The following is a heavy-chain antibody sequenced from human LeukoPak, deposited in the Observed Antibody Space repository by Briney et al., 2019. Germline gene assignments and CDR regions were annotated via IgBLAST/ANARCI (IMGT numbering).Heavy chain of an antibody. CDR3: ARAGDSGYDSSSWDYYFDY. J-gene: IGHJ4*02. CDR2: INPNSGGT. D-gene: IGHD5-12*01. CDR1: GYTFTGYY. V-gene: IGHV1-2*04. Sequence: GASVKVSCKASGYTFTGYYMHWVRQAPGQGLEWMGWINPNSGGTNYAQKFQGWVTMTRDTSISTAYMELSRLRSDDTAVYYCARAGDSGYDSSSWDYYFDYWGQGTLVTVSS.